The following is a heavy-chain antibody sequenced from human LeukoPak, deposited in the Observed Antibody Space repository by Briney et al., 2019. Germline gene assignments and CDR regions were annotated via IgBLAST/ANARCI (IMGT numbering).Heavy chain of an antibody. V-gene: IGHV1-8*01. CDR2: MNPNSGNT. J-gene: IGHJ6*03. D-gene: IGHD2-15*01. CDR1: GYTFTSYD. Sequence: ASVKVSCKASGYTFTSYDINWVRQATGQGLEWMGWMNPNSGNTGYAQKFQGRVTMTRNTSISTAYMELSSLRSEDTAVYYCARLIGGYAPGDYYFYYMDVWGKGTTVTVSS. CDR3: ARLIGGYAPGDYYFYYMDV.